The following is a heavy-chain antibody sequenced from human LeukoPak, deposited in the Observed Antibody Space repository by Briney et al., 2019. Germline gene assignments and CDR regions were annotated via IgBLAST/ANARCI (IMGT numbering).Heavy chain of an antibody. Sequence: PGGSLRLSCAASGFTFSSYWMHWVRQAPGKGLVWVSRINSDGRSTSYADSVKGRFTISRDNAKNTLYLQMNSLRAEDTAVYYCARDYYDSSGSRTDAFDIWGQGTTVTVPS. D-gene: IGHD3-22*01. CDR1: GFTFSSYW. CDR3: ARDYYDSSGSRTDAFDI. V-gene: IGHV3-74*01. J-gene: IGHJ3*02. CDR2: INSDGRST.